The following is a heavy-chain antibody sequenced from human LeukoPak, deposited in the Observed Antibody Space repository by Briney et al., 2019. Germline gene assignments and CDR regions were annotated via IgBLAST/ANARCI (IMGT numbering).Heavy chain of an antibody. Sequence: GVSLGLSCAASGFTFRNYFIHWVRQAPGKGREWVAVTSSDLNVKLYSDSVKGRFTISRDNSRSTLYLQMNSLRPEDTAIYYCAREGYYGSGSPPSLYFDYWGQGTPVTVSS. V-gene: IGHV3-30-3*01. CDR3: AREGYYGSGSPPSLYFDY. D-gene: IGHD3-10*01. CDR1: GFTFRNYF. CDR2: TSSDLNVK. J-gene: IGHJ4*02.